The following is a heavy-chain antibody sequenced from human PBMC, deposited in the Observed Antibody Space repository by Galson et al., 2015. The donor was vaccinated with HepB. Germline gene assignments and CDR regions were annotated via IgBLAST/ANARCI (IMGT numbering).Heavy chain of an antibody. Sequence: SLRLSCAASGFTFSSYAMSWVRQAPGKGLEWVSAISGSGGSTYYADSVKGRFTISRDNSKNTLYLQMNSLRAEDTAVYYCAKDFYSSSSGKDWFDPWGQGTLVTVSS. CDR1: GFTFSSYA. V-gene: IGHV3-23*01. CDR2: ISGSGGST. J-gene: IGHJ5*02. CDR3: AKDFYSSSSGKDWFDP. D-gene: IGHD6-6*01.